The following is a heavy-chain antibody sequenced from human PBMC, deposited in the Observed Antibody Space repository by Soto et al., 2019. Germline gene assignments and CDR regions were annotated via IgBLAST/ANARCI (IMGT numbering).Heavy chain of an antibody. CDR2: IYYSGSI. CDR3: ARRPYYASSGFSFDY. Sequence: QVQLRESGPGLVKPSETLSLTCTVSGGSVSTENHYWSWIRQSPGKGLEWIGYIYYSGSINYNPSFESRVTISVDTSKNQFSLKLASVTAADTAVYYCARRPYYASSGFSFDYWGQGTLVTVSS. V-gene: IGHV4-61*01. CDR1: GGSVSTENHY. D-gene: IGHD3-22*01. J-gene: IGHJ4*02.